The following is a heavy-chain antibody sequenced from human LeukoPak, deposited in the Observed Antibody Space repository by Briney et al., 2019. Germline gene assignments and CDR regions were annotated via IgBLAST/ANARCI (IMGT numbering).Heavy chain of an antibody. D-gene: IGHD6-19*01. CDR2: IYYSGST. V-gene: IGHV4-39*01. Sequence: SETLSLTCTVSGGSISSSSYYRGWIRQPPGKGLEWIGSIYYSGSTYYNPSLKSRVTISVDTSKNQFSLKLSSVTAADTAVYYCARPHISSGWYVYWGQGTLVTVSS. J-gene: IGHJ4*02. CDR1: GGSISSSSYY. CDR3: ARPHISSGWYVY.